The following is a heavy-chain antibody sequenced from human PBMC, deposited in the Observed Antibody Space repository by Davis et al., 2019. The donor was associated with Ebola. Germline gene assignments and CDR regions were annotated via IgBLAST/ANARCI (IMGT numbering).Heavy chain of an antibody. Sequence: GSLRLSCTVSGGSVSSGSYYWSWIRQPPGKGLEWIGYIYYSGSTNYNPSLKSRVTISVDTSKNQFSLKLSSVTAADTAVYYCARDVARGWFDPWGQGTLVTVSS. CDR3: ARDVARGWFDP. V-gene: IGHV4-61*01. CDR1: GGSVSSGSYY. CDR2: IYYSGST. J-gene: IGHJ5*02.